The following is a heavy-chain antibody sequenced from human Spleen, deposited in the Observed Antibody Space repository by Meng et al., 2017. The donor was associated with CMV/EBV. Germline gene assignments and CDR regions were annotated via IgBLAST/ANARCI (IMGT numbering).Heavy chain of an antibody. J-gene: IGHJ3*02. D-gene: IGHD3-22*01. CDR2: INPSAGGT. CDR1: GYTFTSYH. Sequence: ASVKVSCKASGYTFTSYHMHWVRQAPGQGLEWLGIINPSAGGTGYAQNFQGRLTLTRDTSTSTVHMELSSLRSEDTAVYYCARGSPSYYYDSSSYYSGAFDIWGQGTLVTVSS. V-gene: IGHV1-46*01. CDR3: ARGSPSYYYDSSSYYSGAFDI.